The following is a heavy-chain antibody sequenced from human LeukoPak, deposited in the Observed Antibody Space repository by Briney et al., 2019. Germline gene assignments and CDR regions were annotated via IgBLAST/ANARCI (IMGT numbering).Heavy chain of an antibody. D-gene: IGHD3-10*02. CDR3: VRVMLGTPNWFDP. CDR2: IYYSGGT. J-gene: IGHJ5*02. Sequence: PSETLSLTCTVSGGSISSYYWSWIRQPPGKGLEWIGYIYYSGGTNYNPSLKSRVTISVDTSKNQFSLKLSSVTAADTAVYYCVRVMLGTPNWFDPWGQGTLVTVSS. CDR1: GGSISSYY. V-gene: IGHV4-59*01.